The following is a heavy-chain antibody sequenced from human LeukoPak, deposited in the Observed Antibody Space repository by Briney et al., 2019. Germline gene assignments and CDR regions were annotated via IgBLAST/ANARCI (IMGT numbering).Heavy chain of an antibody. V-gene: IGHV3-7*05. CDR3: VRDGYLGY. CDR1: GFTFSRYW. J-gene: IGHJ4*02. Sequence: PGGSLRLSCAASGFTFSRYWMAWVRQAPGKGLEWVAHINEDGSEKNYVDPVKGRFTISRDNAENSVYLQMNRLRAEDTAVYYCVRDGYLGYWGQGTLVTVSS. D-gene: IGHD5-18*01. CDR2: INEDGSEK.